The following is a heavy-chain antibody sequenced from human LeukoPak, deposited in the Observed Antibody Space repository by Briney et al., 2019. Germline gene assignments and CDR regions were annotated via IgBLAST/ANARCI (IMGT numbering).Heavy chain of an antibody. CDR2: ISGSGDIT. CDR3: AKDDGFVGTTYFDS. CDR1: GFIFSNYA. J-gene: IGHJ4*02. Sequence: PGGSLRLSCAASGFIFSNYAMSWVRQAPGKGLEWVSAISGSGDITYFADSVKGRFTVSRDNSKNTLYLQLNNLRAEDAALYYCAKDDGFVGTTYFDSWGPGTLVTVSS. V-gene: IGHV3-23*01. D-gene: IGHD1-26*01.